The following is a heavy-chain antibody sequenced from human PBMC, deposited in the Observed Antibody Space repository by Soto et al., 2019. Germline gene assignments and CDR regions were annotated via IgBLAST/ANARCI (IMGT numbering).Heavy chain of an antibody. J-gene: IGHJ4*02. CDR1: GGSISSGGYS. CDR2: IYHSGST. V-gene: IGHV4-30-2*01. D-gene: IGHD2-15*01. CDR3: ARDRLFQYCSGGSCYSWYYFDY. Sequence: PSVTLSLTCAVSGGSISSGGYSWSWIRQPPGKGLEWIGYIYHSGSTYYNPSLKSRVTISVDRSKNQFSLKLSSVTAADTAVYYCARDRLFQYCSGGSCYSWYYFDYWGQGTLVTVSS.